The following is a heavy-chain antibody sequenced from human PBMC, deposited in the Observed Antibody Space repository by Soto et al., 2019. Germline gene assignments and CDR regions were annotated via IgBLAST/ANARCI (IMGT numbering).Heavy chain of an antibody. CDR1: GGSISSDDYY. J-gene: IGHJ4*02. D-gene: IGHD3-16*01. V-gene: IGHV4-30-4*02. CDR2: IYYSGST. Sequence: SETLSLTCTVSGGSISSDDYYWSWIRQPPGKGLEWIGYIYYSGSTYYNPSLKSRVTISVDTSKNQFSLKLSSVTSEDTAVYYCARDKRIGDYLCAHWGQGALVTVSS. CDR3: ARDKRIGDYLCAH.